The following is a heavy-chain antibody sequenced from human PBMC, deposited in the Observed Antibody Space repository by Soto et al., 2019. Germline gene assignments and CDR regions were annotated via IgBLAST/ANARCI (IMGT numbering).Heavy chain of an antibody. V-gene: IGHV1-69*02. CDR2: IIPILGIA. CDR3: ARALSSYYDGSGYLDY. D-gene: IGHD3-22*01. CDR1: GGTFSSYT. Sequence: QVQLVQSRAEVKKPGSSVKVSCKASGGTFSSYTVSCVRQAPGQGLEWMGRIIPILGIANYAQKLQGIVTITAAKSTSTAHMELSSLRSEDAAVYYCARALSSYYDGSGYLDYWGQGILVTVSS. J-gene: IGHJ4*02.